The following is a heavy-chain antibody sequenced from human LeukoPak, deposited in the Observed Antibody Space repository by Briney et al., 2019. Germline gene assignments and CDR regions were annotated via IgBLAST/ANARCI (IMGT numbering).Heavy chain of an antibody. CDR3: ARDLGASTVIFFDY. V-gene: IGHV1-18*01. Sequence: ASVKVSCKGSGYTFTSFGISWVRQAPGQGPEWMGWISAYNGDIKYAQKFQGRVTMTTDISTSTAYMELRSLRSDDTAVYYCARDLGASTVIFFDYWGQGTLVTVSS. D-gene: IGHD4-17*01. J-gene: IGHJ4*02. CDR2: ISAYNGDI. CDR1: GYTFTSFG.